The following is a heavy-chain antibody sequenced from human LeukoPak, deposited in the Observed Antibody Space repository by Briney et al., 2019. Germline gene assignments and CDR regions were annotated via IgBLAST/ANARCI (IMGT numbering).Heavy chain of an antibody. V-gene: IGHV3-30*04. J-gene: IGHJ6*03. D-gene: IGHD6-6*01. CDR3: ARDPGSSSAHYYYYYYMDV. CDR2: ISYDGSNK. CDR1: GFTFSSYA. Sequence: GGSLRLSCAASGFTFSSYAMHWVRQAPGKGLEWVAVISYDGSNKYYADSVKGRFTISRDNSKNTLYLQMNSLRAEDTAVYYCARDPGSSSAHYYYYYYMDVRGKGTTVTVSS.